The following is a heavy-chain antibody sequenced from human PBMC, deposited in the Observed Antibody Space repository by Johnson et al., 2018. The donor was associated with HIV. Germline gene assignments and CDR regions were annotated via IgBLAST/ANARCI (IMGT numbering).Heavy chain of an antibody. Sequence: VQLVESGGDLVQPGGSLRLSCAASGFTVSSNYMSWVRQAPGKGLEWVSVIYSGGKTYYADSVKGRFTISRDNSKNTLYLQMNSLRAEDTAVYYCARGYGGNYDAFDIWGQGTMVTVSS. CDR1: GFTVSSNY. D-gene: IGHD4-23*01. CDR2: IYSGGKT. CDR3: ARGYGGNYDAFDI. V-gene: IGHV3-66*02. J-gene: IGHJ3*02.